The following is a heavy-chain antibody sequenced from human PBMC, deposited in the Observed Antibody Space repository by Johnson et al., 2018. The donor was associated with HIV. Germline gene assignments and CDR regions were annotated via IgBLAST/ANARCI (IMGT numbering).Heavy chain of an antibody. CDR3: ARVTAPVTTARYGAFDI. V-gene: IGHV3-30*03. J-gene: IGHJ3*02. CDR2: ISYDGNNK. Sequence: QMQLVESGGGVVQPGRSLRLSCAASGFTFSSYGMHWVRQAPGKGLEWVAVISYDGNNKYYADSVKGRFTISRDNSKNTLYLQINSLRAEDTAVYYCARVTAPVTTARYGAFDIWDQGTMVTVSS. CDR1: GFTFSSYG. D-gene: IGHD4-17*01.